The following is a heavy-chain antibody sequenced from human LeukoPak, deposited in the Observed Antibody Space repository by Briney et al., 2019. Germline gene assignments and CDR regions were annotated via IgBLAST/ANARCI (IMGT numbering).Heavy chain of an antibody. V-gene: IGHV1-46*01. CDR1: GYTFTGYY. Sequence: GASVKVSCKASGYTFTGYYMHWVRQAPGQGLEWMGIINPSGGSTSYAQKFQGRVTMTRDTSTSTVYMELSSLRSEDTAVYYCARALVNFDWLLHGWGQGTLVTVSS. CDR2: INPSGGST. J-gene: IGHJ4*02. D-gene: IGHD3-9*01. CDR3: ARALVNFDWLLHG.